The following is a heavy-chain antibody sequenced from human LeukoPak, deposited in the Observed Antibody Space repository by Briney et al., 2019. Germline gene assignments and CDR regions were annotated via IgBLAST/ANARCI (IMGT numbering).Heavy chain of an antibody. CDR2: IYYSGST. Sequence: SETLSLTCTVSGGSISSSSYYWGWIRQPPGKGLEWIGSIYYSGSTNYNPSLKSRVTISVDTSKNQFSLKLSSVTAEDTAVYYCARRSYRGVIGVYYYYYMDVWGKGTPVTVSS. D-gene: IGHD3-16*02. CDR1: GGSISSSSYY. J-gene: IGHJ6*03. V-gene: IGHV4-39*07. CDR3: ARRSYRGVIGVYYYYYMDV.